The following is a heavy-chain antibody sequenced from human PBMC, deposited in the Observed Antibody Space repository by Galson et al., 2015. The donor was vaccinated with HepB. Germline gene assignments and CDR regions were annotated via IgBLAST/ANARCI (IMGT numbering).Heavy chain of an antibody. CDR1: GFTFSSYA. Sequence: SLRLSCAASGFTFSSYAMHWVRQAPGKGLEWVAVISYDGSNKYYADSVKGRFTISRDNSKNTLYLQMNSMRAEDTAVYYCAAGRGYYFDYWGQGTLVTVSS. D-gene: IGHD2-15*01. V-gene: IGHV3-30*04. J-gene: IGHJ4*02. CDR2: ISYDGSNK. CDR3: AAGRGYYFDY.